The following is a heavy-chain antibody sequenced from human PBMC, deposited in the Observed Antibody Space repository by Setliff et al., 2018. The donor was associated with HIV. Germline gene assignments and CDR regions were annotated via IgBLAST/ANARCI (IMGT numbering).Heavy chain of an antibody. D-gene: IGHD3-22*01. CDR2: INPNSGGT. V-gene: IGHV1-2*02. Sequence: ASVKVSCKASGYTFNAYYMHWVRQAPGQGLEWMGWINPNSGGTNYAQKFQGRVTMTRDTSISTAYMELSRLRSDDTAVYYCARGVIHPHFYDRSGPIGYWGQGTLVTVSS. J-gene: IGHJ4*02. CDR1: GYTFNAYY. CDR3: ARGVIHPHFYDRSGPIGY.